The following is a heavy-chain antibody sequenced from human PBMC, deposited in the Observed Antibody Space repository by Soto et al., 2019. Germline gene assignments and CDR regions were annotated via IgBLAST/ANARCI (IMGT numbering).Heavy chain of an antibody. CDR3: GRLEGLATISYYFDY. V-gene: IGHV4-39*01. CDR1: GGSVSSSSYY. Sequence: PSETLSLTCTVSGGSVSSSSYYWGWVRQPPGKGLEWIGSVYYSGSTYYNPSLASRVTISVDKSKNQFSLKLMSLSAADTAVSYCGRLEGLATISYYFDYWGQGALVTVSS. CDR2: VYYSGST. J-gene: IGHJ4*02. D-gene: IGHD3-9*01.